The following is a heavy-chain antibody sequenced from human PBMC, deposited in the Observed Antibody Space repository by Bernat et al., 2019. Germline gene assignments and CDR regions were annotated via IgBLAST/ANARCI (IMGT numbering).Heavy chain of an antibody. J-gene: IGHJ3*02. Sequence: EVQLVESGGGLIQPGGSLRLSCAASGFTVSSNYMSWVRQAPGKGLEWVSVIYSGGSTYYADSVKGRFTISRDNSKNTLYLQMNSLRAEDTAVYYCAGDEPVSRYSRAFDIWGQGTMVTVSS. CDR3: AGDEPVSRYSRAFDI. D-gene: IGHD5/OR15-5a*01. CDR2: IYSGGST. V-gene: IGHV3-53*01. CDR1: GFTVSSNY.